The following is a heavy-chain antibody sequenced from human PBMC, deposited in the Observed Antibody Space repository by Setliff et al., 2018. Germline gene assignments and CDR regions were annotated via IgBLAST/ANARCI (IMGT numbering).Heavy chain of an antibody. V-gene: IGHV5-51*01. CDR3: ARITMIPGGAVDI. CDR2: IYPGDSDT. D-gene: IGHD3-22*01. J-gene: IGHJ3*02. Sequence: LGESLKISCKVSGYRFTSYWIGWVRQMPGKGLEWMGIIYPGDSDTRYSPSFQGQVTISADKSISTAYLQWGSLKASDTAMYYCARITMIPGGAVDIWGQGTMVTVSS. CDR1: GYRFTSYW.